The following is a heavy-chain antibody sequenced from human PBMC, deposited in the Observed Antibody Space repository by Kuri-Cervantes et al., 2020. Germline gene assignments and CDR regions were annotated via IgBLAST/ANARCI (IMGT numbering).Heavy chain of an antibody. J-gene: IGHJ4*02. V-gene: IGHV1-2*02. CDR3: ARDPEHDFWSGHPFDN. CDR2: ISSNSGRT. Sequence: ASVKVSCKASGYTFTGYYLHWVRQAPGQGLEWVGWISSNSGRTNYAQKFQGRVTMTRDTSVSTAYMELSRLTSDDTAVYYCARDPEHDFWSGHPFDNWGQGTLVTVSS. CDR1: GYTFTGYY. D-gene: IGHD3-3*01.